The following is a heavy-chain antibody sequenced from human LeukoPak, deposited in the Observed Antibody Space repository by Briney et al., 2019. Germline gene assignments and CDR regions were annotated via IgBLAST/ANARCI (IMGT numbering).Heavy chain of an antibody. CDR1: GVSISSGSYY. D-gene: IGHD3-22*01. CDR3: ARTYYYDNSGPYCFDY. CDR2: IYTSGST. J-gene: IGHJ4*02. Sequence: SETLSLTCTVSGVSISSGSYYWSWIRQPAGKGLEWIGRIYTSGSTNYNPSLKSRVTISVDTSKNQFSLKLSSVTAADTAVYYCARTYYYDNSGPYCFDYWGQGTLVTVSS. V-gene: IGHV4-61*02.